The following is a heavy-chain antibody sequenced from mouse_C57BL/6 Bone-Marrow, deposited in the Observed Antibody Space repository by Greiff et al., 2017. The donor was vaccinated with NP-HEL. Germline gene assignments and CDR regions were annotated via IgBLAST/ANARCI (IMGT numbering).Heavy chain of an antibody. V-gene: IGHV5-9-1*02. CDR3: TRDPYYYGSSYGGFAY. D-gene: IGHD1-1*01. CDR1: GFTFSSYA. CDR2: ISSGGDYI. Sequence: EVQLVESGEGLVKPGGSLKLSCAASGFTFSSYAMSWVRQTPEKRLEWVAYISSGGDYIYYADTVKGRFTISRDNARNTLYLQMSSLKSEDTAMYYCTRDPYYYGSSYGGFAYWGQGTLVTVSA. J-gene: IGHJ3*01.